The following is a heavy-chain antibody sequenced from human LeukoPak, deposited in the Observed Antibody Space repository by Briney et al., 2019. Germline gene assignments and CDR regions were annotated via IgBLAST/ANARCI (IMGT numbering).Heavy chain of an antibody. Sequence: GGSLRLSCAASGFTFSTYGMHWVRQAPGKGLEWVALIWYDGSNKYYAESVKGRFSISRDNSKNTLYLQMNSLRAEDMAVYYCARGYYDSSGYFHYYFDYWAREPWSPSPQ. J-gene: IGHJ4*02. V-gene: IGHV3-33*01. CDR3: ARGYYDSSGYFHYYFDY. CDR1: GFTFSTYG. D-gene: IGHD3-22*01. CDR2: IWYDGSNK.